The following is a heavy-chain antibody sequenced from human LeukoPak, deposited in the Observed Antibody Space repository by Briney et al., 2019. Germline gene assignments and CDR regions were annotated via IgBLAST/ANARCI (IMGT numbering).Heavy chain of an antibody. CDR1: GFTFSNYW. CDR3: ATRTTVTTLDY. J-gene: IGHJ4*02. V-gene: IGHV3-74*01. Sequence: GGSLRLSCATSGFTFSNYWMHWVRQAPGKGLVWVSRINGDGSSTNYADSVKGRFTISRDNAKNTLYLQMNSLRAEDTAVYYCATRTTVTTLDYWGQGILVTVSS. CDR2: INGDGSST. D-gene: IGHD4-17*01.